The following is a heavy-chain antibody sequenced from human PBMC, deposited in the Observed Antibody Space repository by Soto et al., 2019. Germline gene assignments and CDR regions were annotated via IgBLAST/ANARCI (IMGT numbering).Heavy chain of an antibody. CDR1: GFTFSSYA. J-gene: IGHJ4*02. Sequence: GGSLRLSCAASGFTFSSYAMSWVRQAPGKGLEWVSAISGSGGSTYYADSVKGRFTISGDNSKNTLYLQMNSLRAEDTAVYYCAKDRGTYYYDSSGYLDYWGQGTLVTVSS. V-gene: IGHV3-23*01. CDR3: AKDRGTYYYDSSGYLDY. D-gene: IGHD3-22*01. CDR2: ISGSGGST.